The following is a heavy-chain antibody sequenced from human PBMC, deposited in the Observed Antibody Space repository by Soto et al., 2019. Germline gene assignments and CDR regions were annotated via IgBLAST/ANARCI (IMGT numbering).Heavy chain of an antibody. CDR1: GFTFSHYT. CDR2: ISDRPTGHS. V-gene: IGHV3-23*01. D-gene: IGHD6-19*01. Sequence: GGSLRLSCVASGFTFSHYTLNWVRQAPGKGPEWVSTISDRPTGHSHYAESVRGRFVISRDDSRNPVYLQMDSLRADDTALYYCTTWLNAHFDYWGQGVRVTISS. CDR3: TTWLNAHFDY. J-gene: IGHJ4*02.